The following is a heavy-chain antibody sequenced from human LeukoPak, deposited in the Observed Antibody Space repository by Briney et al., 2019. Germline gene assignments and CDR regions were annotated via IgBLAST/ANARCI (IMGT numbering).Heavy chain of an antibody. V-gene: IGHV4-61*02. J-gene: IGHJ3*01. CDR1: GGSISSSHYY. Sequence: SETLSLTCSVSGGSISSSHYYWNWVRQPAGKGLEWIGRISSSGSTTYSPSLQSRVTMSVGTSNNHFSQRLTSVTAADTALYFCTIFVVADSDAFEFWGQGTMVTVSS. CDR2: ISSSGST. CDR3: TIFVVADSDAFEF. D-gene: IGHD3-3*02.